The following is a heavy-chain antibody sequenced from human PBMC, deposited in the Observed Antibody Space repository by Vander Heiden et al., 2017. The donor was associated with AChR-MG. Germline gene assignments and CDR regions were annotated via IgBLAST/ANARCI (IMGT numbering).Heavy chain of an antibody. CDR1: GFTLSTYW. CDR2: INSDGSTT. J-gene: IGHJ4*02. D-gene: IGHD6-25*01. CDR3: ARDLLGSAGY. V-gene: IGHV3-74*01. Sequence: EVQLVESGGGLVQPGGSLRPSCAASGFTLSTYWMYWVRQAPGKGLVWVSRINSDGSTTTYADSVKGRFTISRDNAKNTLYLQMNSLRAEDTAVYYCARDLLGSAGYWGQGTLVTVSS.